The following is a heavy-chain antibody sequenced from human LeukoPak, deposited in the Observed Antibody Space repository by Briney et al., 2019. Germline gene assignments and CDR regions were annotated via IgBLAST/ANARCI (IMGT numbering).Heavy chain of an antibody. CDR2: NSSSSSYI. CDR1: GFTFSRYS. CDR3: ARDDYYGSGSIFDY. J-gene: IGHJ4*02. Sequence: PGGSLRLSCAASGFTFSRYSMNGVRQATGKGLEWVSSNSSSSSYIYYADSVKGRFTISRDNAKNSLYLQMNSLRAEDTAVYYCARDDYYGSGSIFDYWGQGTLVTVSS. D-gene: IGHD3-10*01. V-gene: IGHV3-21*01.